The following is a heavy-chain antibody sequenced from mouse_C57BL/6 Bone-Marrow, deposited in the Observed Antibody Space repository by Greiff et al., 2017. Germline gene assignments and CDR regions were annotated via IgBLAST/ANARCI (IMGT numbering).Heavy chain of an antibody. D-gene: IGHD1-1*01. Sequence: QVQLQQPGAELVKPGASVKMSCKASGYTFTSYWITWVKQRPGQGLEWIGDIYPGSGSTNYNEKFKSKATLTVDTSSSTAYMQLSSLTSEDSAVYYCARSRITTVVGDVWGTGTTVTVSS. V-gene: IGHV1-55*01. CDR3: ARSRITTVVGDV. CDR1: GYTFTSYW. CDR2: IYPGSGST. J-gene: IGHJ1*03.